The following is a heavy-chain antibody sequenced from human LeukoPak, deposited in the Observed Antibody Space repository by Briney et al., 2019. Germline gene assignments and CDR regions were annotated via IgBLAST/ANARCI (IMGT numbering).Heavy chain of an antibody. CDR2: IRYDGSNK. Sequence: PGGSLRLSCAASGFTFSSYGMHWVRQAPGKGLEWVAFIRYDGSNKYYADSVKGRFTISRDNSKNTLYLQMNSLRAEDTAVYYCAKDNYDYVWGSYRYQYYFDYWGQGTLVTVSS. CDR1: GFTFSSYG. D-gene: IGHD3-16*02. J-gene: IGHJ4*02. V-gene: IGHV3-30*02. CDR3: AKDNYDYVWGSYRYQYYFDY.